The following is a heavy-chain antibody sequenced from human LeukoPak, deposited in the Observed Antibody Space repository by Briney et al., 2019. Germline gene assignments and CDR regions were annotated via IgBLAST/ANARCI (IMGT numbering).Heavy chain of an antibody. CDR2: ITSAGAT. V-gene: IGHV3-66*01. Sequence: GGSLRLSCAASGFTVSNNYMTWVRQAPGKGLDCVSVITSAGATYYADSVKGRFIISRDNAKNSLYLQMNSLRAEDTAVYYCAGAYESRSLFKFWGRGTLVAVSS. CDR3: AGAYESRSLFKF. J-gene: IGHJ4*02. CDR1: GFTVSNNY. D-gene: IGHD3-22*01.